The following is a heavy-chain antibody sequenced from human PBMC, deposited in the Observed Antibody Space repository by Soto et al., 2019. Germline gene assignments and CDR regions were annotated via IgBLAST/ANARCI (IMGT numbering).Heavy chain of an antibody. V-gene: IGHV3-21*01. Sequence: GWSLRLSCAASGFDFYYYNMNWVRQAPGRGLEWVSSISGTGIDIHFADSVKGRFVISRDNAKTSLYLQMNSLRPEDTAVYYCARERVVNYTDYYFDYWGHGTLVTV. D-gene: IGHD3-16*02. CDR3: ARERVVNYTDYYFDY. CDR2: ISGTGIDI. CDR1: GFDFYYYN. J-gene: IGHJ4*01.